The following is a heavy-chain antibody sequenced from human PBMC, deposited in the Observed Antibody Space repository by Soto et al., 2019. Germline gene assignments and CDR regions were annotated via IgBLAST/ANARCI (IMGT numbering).Heavy chain of an antibody. Sequence: GASVKVSCKASGGTFSSYAISWVRQAPGQGLEWMGGIIPIFGTANYAQKFQGRVTITADESTSTAYMELSSLRSEDTAVYYCARDGGSSGWYGGYYYYYGMDVWGQGTTVTVSS. CDR1: GGTFSSYA. CDR2: IIPIFGTA. D-gene: IGHD6-19*01. CDR3: ARDGGSSGWYGGYYYYYGMDV. V-gene: IGHV1-69*13. J-gene: IGHJ6*02.